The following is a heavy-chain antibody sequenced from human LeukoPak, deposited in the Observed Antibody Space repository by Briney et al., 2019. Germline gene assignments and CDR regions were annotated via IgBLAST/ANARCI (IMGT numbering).Heavy chain of an antibody. D-gene: IGHD5-12*01. J-gene: IGHJ4*02. Sequence: SETLSLTCTVSGYSISSGYYWGWIRQPPGKGLEWIGTIYHSGSTYYNPSLKSRVTISVDTSKNQFSLKLSSVTAADTAVYYCARGGEVATISFDYWGQGTLVTVSS. CDR2: IYHSGST. CDR3: ARGGEVATISFDY. V-gene: IGHV4-38-2*02. CDR1: GYSISSGYY.